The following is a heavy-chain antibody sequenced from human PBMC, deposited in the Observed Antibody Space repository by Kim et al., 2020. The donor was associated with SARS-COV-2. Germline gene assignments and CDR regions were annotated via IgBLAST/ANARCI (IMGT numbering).Heavy chain of an antibody. J-gene: IGHJ6*02. Sequence: ASVKVSCKASGYTFTSYDINWVRQATGQGLEWMGWMNPNSGNTGYAQKFQGRVTMTRNTSISTAYMELSSLRSEDTAVYYCARGRVVPAATYYYYGMDVWGQGTTVTVSS. CDR2: MNPNSGNT. CDR1: GYTFTSYD. D-gene: IGHD2-2*01. V-gene: IGHV1-8*01. CDR3: ARGRVVPAATYYYYGMDV.